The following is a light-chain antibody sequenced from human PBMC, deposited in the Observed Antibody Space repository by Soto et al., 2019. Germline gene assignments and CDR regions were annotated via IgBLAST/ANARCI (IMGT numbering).Light chain of an antibody. CDR2: DAS. J-gene: IGKJ1*01. Sequence: IMLTQSPATLSLSPGERATLSCRASQSVSSYLAWYQQKPGQAPRLLIYDASNRATGIPTRFSGSGSGADFTLTISSLEPEDLAVYYCQQRYNWPPTWTFGQGTKVEIK. V-gene: IGKV3-11*01. CDR3: QQRYNWPPTWT. CDR1: QSVSSY.